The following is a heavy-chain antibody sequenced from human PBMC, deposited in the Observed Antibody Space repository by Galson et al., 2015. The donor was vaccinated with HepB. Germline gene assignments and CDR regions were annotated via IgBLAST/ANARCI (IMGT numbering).Heavy chain of an antibody. J-gene: IGHJ3*02. D-gene: IGHD6-19*01. CDR3: ARDRPTRPFSTGWYGDAFSI. Sequence: SVKVSCKASGYTFSEYGFSWVRQAPGQGLEWMGWISAYNGNTNYPQKFQDRVIMTTDTSTNTAYMELRSLSSDDTAVYYCARDRPTRPFSTGWYGDAFSIWGQGTMVTVSS. CDR1: GYTFSEYG. V-gene: IGHV1-18*01. CDR2: ISAYNGNT.